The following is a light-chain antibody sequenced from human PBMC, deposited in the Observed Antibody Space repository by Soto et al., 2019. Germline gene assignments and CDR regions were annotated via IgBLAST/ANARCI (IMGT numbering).Light chain of an antibody. CDR1: SSNIGKNY. J-gene: IGLJ2*01. Sequence: QSVLTQPPSVSAAPGQKVTISCSGSSSNIGKNYVSWYQQLPGTPPKLLIHENNKRPSGIPDRFSGSKSGTSATLGITGLQTGDEADYYCGTWDSSLGAVLFGGGTKVTVL. CDR2: ENN. V-gene: IGLV1-51*02. CDR3: GTWDSSLGAVL.